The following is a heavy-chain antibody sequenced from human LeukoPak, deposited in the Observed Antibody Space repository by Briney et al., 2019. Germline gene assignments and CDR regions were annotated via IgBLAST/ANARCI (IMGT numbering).Heavy chain of an antibody. CDR3: AREQLWSYYFDY. D-gene: IGHD5-18*01. J-gene: IGHJ4*02. CDR1: GFTFSGFS. CDR2: ISSISGTI. V-gene: IGHV3-48*01. Sequence: GGSLRLSCAASGFTFSGFSMNWVRQAPGKGLEWVSYISSISGTIYYADSVKGRFTISRDNAKNSLYLQMNSLRAEDTAVYYCAREQLWSYYFDYWGQGTLVTVSS.